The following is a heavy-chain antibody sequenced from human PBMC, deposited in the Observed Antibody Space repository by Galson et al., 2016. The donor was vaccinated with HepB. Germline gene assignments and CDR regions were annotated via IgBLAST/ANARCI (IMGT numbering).Heavy chain of an antibody. D-gene: IGHD1-26*01. J-gene: IGHJ4*02. Sequence: SLRLSCAASGFTFSTYTMNWVRQAPGKGLEWVSSISSKSTDIRYADSLRGRFAISRDNAKNSLFLQMNSLRAEDTALYYCVREKLGATGSYWGQGTLVIVSS. CDR1: GFTFSTYT. CDR3: VREKLGATGSY. CDR2: ISSKSTDI. V-gene: IGHV3-21*01.